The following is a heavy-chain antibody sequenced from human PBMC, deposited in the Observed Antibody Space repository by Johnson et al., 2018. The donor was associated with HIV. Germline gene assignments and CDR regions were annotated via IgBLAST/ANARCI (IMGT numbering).Heavy chain of an antibody. Sequence: QVQLVESGGGLVQPGRSLRLSCAASGFAFSDCYMSWIRQAPGKGLEWISYISSSDSTIYYTDSVKGRFTISRDNANNSLYLQMNSLRAEDTAVYYCARDSERGFDIWGQGTVVTVSS. CDR1: GFAFSDCY. CDR2: ISSSDSTI. D-gene: IGHD1-26*01. CDR3: ARDSERGFDI. J-gene: IGHJ3*02. V-gene: IGHV3-11*04.